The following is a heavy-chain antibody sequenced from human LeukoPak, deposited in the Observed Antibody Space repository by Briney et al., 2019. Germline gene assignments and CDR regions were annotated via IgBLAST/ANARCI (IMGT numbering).Heavy chain of an antibody. V-gene: IGHV1-2*02. Sequence: ASVKVSCKASGYTFTGYYMHWVRQAPGQGLEWMGWINPNSGGTNYAQKFQGRVTMTRDTSISTAYMELSRLRSDDTAVYYCAILYDSSGYYYAYWGQGTLVTVPS. CDR1: GYTFTGYY. D-gene: IGHD3-22*01. CDR2: INPNSGGT. CDR3: AILYDSSGYYYAY. J-gene: IGHJ4*02.